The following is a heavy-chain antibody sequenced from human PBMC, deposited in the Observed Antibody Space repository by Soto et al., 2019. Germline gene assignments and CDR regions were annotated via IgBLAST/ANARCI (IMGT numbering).Heavy chain of an antibody. V-gene: IGHV3-23*01. CDR3: AKAEPTVTRYYYYYGMDV. J-gene: IGHJ6*02. D-gene: IGHD4-4*01. CDR1: GFTFSSYA. Sequence: GGSLRLSCAASGFTFSSYAMSWVRQAPGKGLEWVSAISGSGGSTYYADSVKGRFTISRDNSKNTLYLQMNSLRAEDTAVYYCAKAEPTVTRYYYYYGMDVWGQGTTVTVSS. CDR2: ISGSGGST.